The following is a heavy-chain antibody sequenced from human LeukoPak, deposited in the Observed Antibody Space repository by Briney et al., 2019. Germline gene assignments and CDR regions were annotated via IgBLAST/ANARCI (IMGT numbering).Heavy chain of an antibody. Sequence: GGALRLSCSASGFTFVDYGMSGVRQALARGVEWVSGINWNGGRTDYEDSVKGRFTIPRDNAKNSLYLQMNSLRAEDTALYYCAGDLGGSYYEAWFDPWGQGTLVTVSS. CDR1: GFTFVDYG. D-gene: IGHD1-26*01. CDR2: INWNGGRT. V-gene: IGHV3-20*04. CDR3: AGDLGGSYYEAWFDP. J-gene: IGHJ5*02.